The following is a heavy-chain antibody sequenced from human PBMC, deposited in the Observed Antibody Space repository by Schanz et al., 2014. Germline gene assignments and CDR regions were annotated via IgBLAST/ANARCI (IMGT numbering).Heavy chain of an antibody. V-gene: IGHV3-23*01. J-gene: IGHJ4*02. D-gene: IGHD3-10*01. Sequence: EVQLLESGGGLVQPGGSLRLSCAASGFTFSSYAMSWVRQAPGKGLEWVSALSGSGGSTYYADSVKGRFTISRDISKNTLHLQVTSLRAEDTAIYYCARDGNYYGSRNYYKTPDYFDYWGQGTLVTVSS. CDR3: ARDGNYYGSRNYYKTPDYFDY. CDR2: LSGSGGST. CDR1: GFTFSSYA.